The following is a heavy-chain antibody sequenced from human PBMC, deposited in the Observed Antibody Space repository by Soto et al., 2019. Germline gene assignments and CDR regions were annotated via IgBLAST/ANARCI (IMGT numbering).Heavy chain of an antibody. V-gene: IGHV1-18*01. J-gene: IGHJ4*02. CDR1: GSTFISNG. CDR3: VRGCIMITFVRVIALLHDF. Sequence: GASVKVSSKASGSTFISNGISWLRQAPAQGLEWMGLISAYNGNTNYAQKLQGRVTMTTYTSTSIADLELRSLRFDDTAVYYCVRGCIMITFVRVIALLHDFWGQGSLVTVSS. D-gene: IGHD3-16*02. CDR2: ISAYNGNT.